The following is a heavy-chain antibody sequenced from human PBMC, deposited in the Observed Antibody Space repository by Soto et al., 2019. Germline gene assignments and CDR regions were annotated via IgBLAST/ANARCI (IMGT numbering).Heavy chain of an antibody. V-gene: IGHV4-59*01. CDR2: IFYSGST. CDR3: ARGGGYYDDAFDI. J-gene: IGHJ3*02. CDR1: GGSISAYY. D-gene: IGHD3-22*01. Sequence: PSETLSLTCTVSGGSISAYYWSWIRQPPGKGLEWIAYIFYSGSTNYNPSLKSRVTISEDTSKNQFSLRLSSVTAADTAVYYCARGGGYYDDAFDIWRQGTMVTVSS.